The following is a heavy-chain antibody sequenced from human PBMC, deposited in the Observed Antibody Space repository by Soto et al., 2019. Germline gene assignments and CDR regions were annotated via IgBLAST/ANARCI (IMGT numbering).Heavy chain of an antibody. Sequence: QVQLVQSGAEVKEPGSSVKVSCKATGDLFNNYAFNCVRQAPGQGLEWMGRISPLFSTTNYAQKFQGRVTSGADELTSIVYPEVSNLESEDTARYYCAASSSVAAAGYFKFWGQGPLLTVSP. D-gene: IGHD6-13*01. CDR3: AASSSVAAAGYFKF. V-gene: IGHV1-69*01. CDR2: ISPLFSTT. J-gene: IGHJ4*02. CDR1: GDLFNNYA.